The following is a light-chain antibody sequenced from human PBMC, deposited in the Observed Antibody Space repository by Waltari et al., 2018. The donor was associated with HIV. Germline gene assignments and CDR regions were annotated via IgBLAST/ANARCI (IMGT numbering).Light chain of an antibody. J-gene: IGLJ2*01. Sequence: SYVLTQPPSVSVAPGKTARITCGGNNIGSKSVHWYQQKPGQAPVLVIYYDSDRPSGIPERFSDSNSGNTATLTISRVEAGDEADYYCQVWDSSSDPYVVFGGGTKLTVL. CDR2: YDS. CDR3: QVWDSSSDPYVV. V-gene: IGLV3-21*04. CDR1: NIGSKS.